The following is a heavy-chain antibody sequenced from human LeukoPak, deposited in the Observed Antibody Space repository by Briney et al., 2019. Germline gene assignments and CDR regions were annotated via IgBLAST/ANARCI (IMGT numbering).Heavy chain of an antibody. CDR3: AKDQSSGWYGGYYFDY. J-gene: IGHJ4*02. Sequence: PGGSLRLSCAASGFTFSSYAMSWVRQAPGKGLEWVSAISGSGGSTYYADSVKGRFTISRDNSKNTLYLQMNSLRAEDTAVYYCAKDQSSGWYGGYYFDYWGQGTLVTVSS. D-gene: IGHD6-19*01. CDR2: ISGSGGST. CDR1: GFTFSSYA. V-gene: IGHV3-23*01.